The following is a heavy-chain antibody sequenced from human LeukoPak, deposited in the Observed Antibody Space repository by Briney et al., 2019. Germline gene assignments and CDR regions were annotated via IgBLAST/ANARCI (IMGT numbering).Heavy chain of an antibody. CDR2: INAGNGKT. J-gene: IGHJ6*02. D-gene: IGHD3-10*01. CDR3: ARVRYYYGSGTPNYYYYGMDV. Sequence: ASVKVSCKASGYTFTSYAMHWVRQAPGQRLEWMGWINAGNGKTKYSQKFQGRVTITRDTSASTAYMELSSLRSDDTAVYYCARVRYYYGSGTPNYYYYGMDVWGQGTTVTVSS. CDR1: GYTFTSYA. V-gene: IGHV1-3*01.